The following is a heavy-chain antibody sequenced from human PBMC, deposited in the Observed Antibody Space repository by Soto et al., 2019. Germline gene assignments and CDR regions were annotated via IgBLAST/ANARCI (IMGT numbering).Heavy chain of an antibody. J-gene: IGHJ3*02. CDR3: AHPRGYGVFDAVDI. D-gene: IGHD4-17*01. CDR1: GFIFSTYA. CDR2: ISSSGDST. Sequence: GGSLRLSCAASGFIFSTYAMNWVRQAPGKGLEWVSAISSSGDSTYYAESVRGRFTISRDTSINTLYLQMRSLRPEDTAVYYCAHPRGYGVFDAVDIWGQGTMVTVSS. V-gene: IGHV3-23*01.